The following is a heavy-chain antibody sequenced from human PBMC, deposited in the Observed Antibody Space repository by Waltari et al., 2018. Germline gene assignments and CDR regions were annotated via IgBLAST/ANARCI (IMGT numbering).Heavy chain of an antibody. CDR3: ARKTTVTSHYYGMDV. Sequence: EVQLVESGGGLVKPGGSLRLSCAASGFTFSSYSMNWVRQAPGKGLEWVSSISSSSSYIYYADSVKGRFTISRDNAKNSLYLQMNSLRAEDTAVYYCARKTTVTSHYYGMDVWGQGTTVTVSS. V-gene: IGHV3-21*01. CDR2: ISSSSSYI. D-gene: IGHD4-17*01. CDR1: GFTFSSYS. J-gene: IGHJ6*02.